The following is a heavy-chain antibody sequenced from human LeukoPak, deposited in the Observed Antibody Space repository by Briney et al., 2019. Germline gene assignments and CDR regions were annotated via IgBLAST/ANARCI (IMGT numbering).Heavy chain of an antibody. CDR3: ARELLAFDY. Sequence: PGGSLRLSCAASGFTFSSYWMSWVRQAPGKGLEGVANIKQDGSEKYYVDSVKGRFTISIDNAKNSLYLQINSLTAEDTAVYSCARELLAFDYWGQGTLVTVSS. CDR1: GFTFSSYW. V-gene: IGHV3-7*01. J-gene: IGHJ4*02. D-gene: IGHD2-21*01. CDR2: IKQDGSEK.